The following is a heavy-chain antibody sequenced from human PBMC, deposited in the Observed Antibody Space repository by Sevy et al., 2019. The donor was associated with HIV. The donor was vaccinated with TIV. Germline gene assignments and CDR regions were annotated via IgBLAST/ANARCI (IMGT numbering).Heavy chain of an antibody. CDR3: ARDLEFYDYGDYGPAFMPDY. D-gene: IGHD4-17*01. CDR1: GFTFSTYG. Sequence: GESLKISCAASGFTFSTYGMHWVRQAPGKGLEWVALIWFDGSNTYYADSVKGRVPIYRDIAKNTMHLQMNSLRAEVTDVYYCARDLEFYDYGDYGPAFMPDYWGQGTLLTVSS. J-gene: IGHJ4*02. V-gene: IGHV3-33*01. CDR2: IWFDGSNT.